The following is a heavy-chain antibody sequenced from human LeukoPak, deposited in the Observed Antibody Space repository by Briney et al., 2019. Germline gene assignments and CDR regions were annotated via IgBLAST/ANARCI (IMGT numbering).Heavy chain of an antibody. D-gene: IGHD3-3*01. V-gene: IGHV3-66*01. J-gene: IGHJ5*02. CDR1: GFTVSSNY. CDR3: ARVTSEGSYYDFWSGYYKTENWFDP. CDR2: IYSGGST. Sequence: GGSLRLSCAASGFTVSSNYMSWVRQAPGKGQEWVSVIYSGGSTYYADSVKGRFTISRDNSKNTLYLQMNSLRAEDTAVYYCARVTSEGSYYDFWSGYYKTENWFDPWGQGTLVTVSS.